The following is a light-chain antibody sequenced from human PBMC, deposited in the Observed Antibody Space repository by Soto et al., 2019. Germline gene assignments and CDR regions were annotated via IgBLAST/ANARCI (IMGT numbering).Light chain of an antibody. J-gene: IGKJ1*01. CDR3: QQRSNWPPTWT. CDR1: QSVSSY. Sequence: EIVLTQSPATLSLSPGERATLSFRASQSVSSYLAWYQHKPGQAPRLLIYDASKRATGIPARFSGSGSGTDFTLTISSLEPEHFAVYYCQQRSNWPPTWTFGQGTRVEIK. CDR2: DAS. V-gene: IGKV3-11*01.